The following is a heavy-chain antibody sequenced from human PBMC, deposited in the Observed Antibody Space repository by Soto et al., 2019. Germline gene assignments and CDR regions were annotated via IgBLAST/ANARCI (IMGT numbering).Heavy chain of an antibody. J-gene: IGHJ4*02. CDR2: ISYDGSNK. CDR3: PREGALRFFDWFPYSCFDY. D-gene: IGHD3-9*01. Sequence: QVPLVESGGGVVQPGRSLRLYCAASGFTFSSYAMHWVRQAPGKGLEWVAVISYDGSNKYYADSVKGLFTIASDNDKNQLYLKMNKLTVDDTAVYCCPREGALRFFDWFPYSCFDYWGQGTLVTVSS. V-gene: IGHV3-30-3*01. CDR1: GFTFSSYA.